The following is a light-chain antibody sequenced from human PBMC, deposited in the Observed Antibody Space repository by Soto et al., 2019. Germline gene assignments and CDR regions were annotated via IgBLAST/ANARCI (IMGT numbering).Light chain of an antibody. Sequence: EIVMTKSPATLSVSTGERATLSCRASQSVSSNLAWYQQKPGQAPRLLIYGASSRATGIPDRFSGSGSGTDFTLTISRLEPEDFAVYYCQQYDSSPIPFGQGTRLEIK. CDR3: QQYDSSPIP. V-gene: IGKV3-20*01. J-gene: IGKJ5*01. CDR2: GAS. CDR1: QSVSSN.